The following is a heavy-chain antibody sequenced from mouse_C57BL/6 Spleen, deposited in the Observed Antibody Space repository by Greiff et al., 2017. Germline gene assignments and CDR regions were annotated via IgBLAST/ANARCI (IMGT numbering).Heavy chain of an antibody. Sequence: EVKLVESGGGLVQPGGSLKLSCAASGFTFSDYYMYWVRQTPEKRLEWVAYISNGGGSTYYQDTVKGRFTISRDNAKNTLYLQMSRLKSEDTAVYYCARHGGYDWYFDDWGKGTTVTVSS. D-gene: IGHD2-2*01. V-gene: IGHV5-12*01. CDR3: ARHGGYDWYFDD. CDR2: ISNGGGST. CDR1: GFTFSDYY. J-gene: IGHJ1*03.